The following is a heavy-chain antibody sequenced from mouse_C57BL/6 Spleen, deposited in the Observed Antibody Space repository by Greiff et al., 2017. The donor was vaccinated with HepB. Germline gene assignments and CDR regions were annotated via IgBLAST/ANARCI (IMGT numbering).Heavy chain of an antibody. CDR2: INPGSGGT. CDR3: ARAGANSGFDY. Sequence: LQESGAELVRPGTSVKVSCKASGYAFTNYLIEWVKQRPGQGLEWIGVINPGSGGTNYNEKFKGKATLTADKSSSTAYMQLSSLTSEDSAVYFCARAGANSGFDYWGQGTTLTVSS. J-gene: IGHJ2*01. D-gene: IGHD4-1*01. CDR1: GYAFTNYL. V-gene: IGHV1-54*01.